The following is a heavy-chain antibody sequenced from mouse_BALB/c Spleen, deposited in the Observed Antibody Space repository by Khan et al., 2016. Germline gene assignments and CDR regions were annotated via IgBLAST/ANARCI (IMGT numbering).Heavy chain of an antibody. CDR3: ARAHYDYDARDY. J-gene: IGHJ4*01. D-gene: IGHD1-1*02. CDR2: IYYSGTI. Sequence: EVQLQESGPGLVKPSQTVSLTCTVTGISITTGNYRWSWIRQFPGNKLEWIGYIYYSGTITYNPSLTSRTTITRDTSKNQFFLEMNSLTAEDTATYYCARAHYDYDARDYWGQGTSGTVSS. V-gene: IGHV3-5*02. CDR1: GISITTGNYR.